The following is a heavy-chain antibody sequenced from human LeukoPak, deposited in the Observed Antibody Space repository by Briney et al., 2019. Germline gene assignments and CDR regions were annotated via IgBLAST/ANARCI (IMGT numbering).Heavy chain of an antibody. Sequence: SETLSLTCTVSGYSISSGYYWGWIRQPPGKGLEWIGSIYHSGSTYYNPSLKSRVTISVDTSKNQFSLKLSSVTAADTAVYYCERVSTNWFDPWGQGTLVTVSS. J-gene: IGHJ5*02. CDR3: ERVSTNWFDP. CDR1: GYSISSGYY. V-gene: IGHV4-38-2*02. CDR2: IYHSGST.